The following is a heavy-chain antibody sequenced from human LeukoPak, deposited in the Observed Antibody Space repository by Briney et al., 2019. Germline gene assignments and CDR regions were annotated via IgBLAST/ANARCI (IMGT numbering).Heavy chain of an antibody. J-gene: IGHJ6*03. CDR1: GFTVSSNY. CDR2: IYSGGST. D-gene: IGHD2-15*01. V-gene: IGHV3-66*04. CDR3: ARQRCSGGSCYRVDYYYYMDV. Sequence: GGSLRLSCAASGFTVSSNYMSWVRQAPGKGLEWVSVIYSGGSTYYADSVKGRFTISRDNSKNTLYLQMNSLRAEDTAVYYCARQRCSGGSCYRVDYYYYMDVWGKGTTVTVSS.